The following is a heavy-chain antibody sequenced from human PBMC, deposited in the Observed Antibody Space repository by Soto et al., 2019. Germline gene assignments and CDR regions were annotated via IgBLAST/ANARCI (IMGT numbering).Heavy chain of an antibody. Sequence: ASVKVSCKASGYSFTSYDIKWVRQAPGQGLEWMGWMNPHSGDTGFAQKFQGRLTMTRDTSTSTVYMELSSLRSEDTAVYYCARDLQLTDYYGSGSYYMGSFDYWGQGTLVTVSS. CDR2: MNPHSGDT. J-gene: IGHJ4*02. CDR1: GYSFTSYD. CDR3: ARDLQLTDYYGSGSYYMGSFDY. V-gene: IGHV1-8*01. D-gene: IGHD3-10*01.